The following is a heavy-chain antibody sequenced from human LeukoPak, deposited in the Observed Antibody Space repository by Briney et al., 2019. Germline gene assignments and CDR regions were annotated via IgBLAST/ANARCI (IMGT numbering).Heavy chain of an antibody. V-gene: IGHV4-31*03. CDR3: ARERAQLVLDY. Sequence: PSETLSLTCTVSGGSISSGGYYWSWIRQHPGKGLEWIGYIYYSGSTYYNPSLKSRVTISVDTSKNQFSLKLSSVTAADTAVYYCARERAQLVLDYWGQGTLVTVSS. D-gene: IGHD6-6*01. J-gene: IGHJ4*02. CDR2: IYYSGST. CDR1: GGSISSGGYY.